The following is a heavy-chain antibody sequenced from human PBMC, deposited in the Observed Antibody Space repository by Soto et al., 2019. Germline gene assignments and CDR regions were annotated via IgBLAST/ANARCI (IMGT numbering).Heavy chain of an antibody. V-gene: IGHV3-20*04. Sequence: EVQLVESGGGVVRPGGSLRLSCAASGFTFDDYGMSWVRQAPVKGLEWVSGINWNGGSTGYADSVKGRFTISRENAKNSLYLQMNSLRAEDTALYSCASSAGRGWFYDYWGQGTLVTVSS. J-gene: IGHJ4*02. CDR3: ASSAGRGWFYDY. D-gene: IGHD6-19*01. CDR1: GFTFDDYG. CDR2: INWNGGST.